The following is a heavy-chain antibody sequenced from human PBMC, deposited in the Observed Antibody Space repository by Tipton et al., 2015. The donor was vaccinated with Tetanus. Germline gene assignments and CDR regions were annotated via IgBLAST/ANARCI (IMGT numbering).Heavy chain of an antibody. Sequence: TLSLTCAVYGGSFSGYYWSWIRQPPGKGLEWIGEINHSGSTNYNPSLKSRVTISVDTSKNQFSLKLSSVTAADTAVYYCARGRWFDPWGQGTLVTVSS. V-gene: IGHV4-34*01. CDR2: INHSGST. CDR3: ARGRWFDP. CDR1: GGSFSGYY. J-gene: IGHJ5*02.